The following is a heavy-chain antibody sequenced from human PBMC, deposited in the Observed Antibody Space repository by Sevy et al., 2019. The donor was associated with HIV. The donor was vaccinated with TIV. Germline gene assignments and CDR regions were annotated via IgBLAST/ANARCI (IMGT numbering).Heavy chain of an antibody. CDR1: GFTFSSNS. CDR2: ISSSSSYI. D-gene: IGHD3-10*01. V-gene: IGHV3-21*01. CDR3: ARGGSITMVQGVIKTRNFDY. Sequence: GGSLRLSCAASGFTFSSNSMNWVRQAPGKGLEWVSSISSSSSYIYYADSVKGRFTISRDNAKNSLYLQMNSLRAEDTAVYYCARGGSITMVQGVIKTRNFDYWGQGTLVTVSS. J-gene: IGHJ4*02.